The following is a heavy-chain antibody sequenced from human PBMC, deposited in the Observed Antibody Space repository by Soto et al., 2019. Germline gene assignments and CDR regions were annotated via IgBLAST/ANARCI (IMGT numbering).Heavy chain of an antibody. V-gene: IGHV3-30*18. CDR1: GFTFSSYG. Sequence: GGSLRLSCAASGFTFSSYGMHWVRQAPGKGLEWVAVISYDGSNKYYADSVKGRFTISRDNSKNTLYLQMNSLRAEDTAVYYCAKSVYCSGGSCYKHEYYFDYWGQGTLVTVSS. CDR2: ISYDGSNK. D-gene: IGHD2-15*01. J-gene: IGHJ4*02. CDR3: AKSVYCSGGSCYKHEYYFDY.